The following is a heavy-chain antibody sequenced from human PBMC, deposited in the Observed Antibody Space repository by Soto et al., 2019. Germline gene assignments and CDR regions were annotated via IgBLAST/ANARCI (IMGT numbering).Heavy chain of an antibody. CDR2: IYYSGST. CDR3: ARRNFIAVAYNWFDP. V-gene: IGHV4-39*01. J-gene: IGHJ5*02. Sequence: SETLSLTCTVSGGSISSSSYYWGWIRQPPGKGLEWIGSIYYSGSTYYNPSLKSRVTISVDTSKNQFSLKLSSVTAADTAVYYCARRNFIAVAYNWFDPWGQGTLVTVSS. CDR1: GGSISSSSYY. D-gene: IGHD6-19*01.